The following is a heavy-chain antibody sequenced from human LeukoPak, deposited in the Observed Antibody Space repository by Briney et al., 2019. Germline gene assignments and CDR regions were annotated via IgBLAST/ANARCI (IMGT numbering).Heavy chain of an antibody. Sequence: PGGSLRLSCAASGFTFSSCAMHWVRQAPGKGLEWVAVISYDGSNKYYADSVKGRFTISRDNSKNTLYLQMNSLRAEDTAVYYCVNEQQLTFDYWGQGTLVTVSS. D-gene: IGHD6-13*01. CDR3: VNEQQLTFDY. J-gene: IGHJ4*02. V-gene: IGHV3-30-3*01. CDR1: GFTFSSCA. CDR2: ISYDGSNK.